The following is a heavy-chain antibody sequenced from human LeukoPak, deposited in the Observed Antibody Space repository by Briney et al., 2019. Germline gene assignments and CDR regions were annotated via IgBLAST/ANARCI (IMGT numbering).Heavy chain of an antibody. CDR2: IKPNSGGT. Sequence: ASVKVSCKASGYTFTGYYMHWVRQAPGQGLEWMGWIKPNSGGTNYAQKFQGRVTMTRDTSISTAYMELSRLRSDDTAVYYCARVAYYGSGSYLGYWGQGTLVTVSS. CDR3: ARVAYYGSGSYLGY. D-gene: IGHD3-10*01. V-gene: IGHV1-2*02. CDR1: GYTFTGYY. J-gene: IGHJ4*02.